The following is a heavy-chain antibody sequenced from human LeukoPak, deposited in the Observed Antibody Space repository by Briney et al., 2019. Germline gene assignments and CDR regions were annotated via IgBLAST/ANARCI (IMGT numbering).Heavy chain of an antibody. D-gene: IGHD2-15*01. CDR2: ISAYNGNT. Sequence: GASVKVSCKASGYTFTSYGISWVRQAPGQGLEWMGWISAYNGNTNYALKLQGRVTMTTDTSTSTAYMELRGLRYDDTAVYYCARVAAPQNNAFDIWGQGTMVTVSS. V-gene: IGHV1-18*01. J-gene: IGHJ3*02. CDR1: GYTFTSYG. CDR3: ARVAAPQNNAFDI.